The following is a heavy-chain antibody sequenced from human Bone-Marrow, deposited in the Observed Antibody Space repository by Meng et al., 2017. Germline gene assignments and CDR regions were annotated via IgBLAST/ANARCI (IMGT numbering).Heavy chain of an antibody. V-gene: IGHV4-34*01. D-gene: IGHD1-1*01. J-gene: IGHJ5*02. CDR2: VNYGGHT. CDR3: ARVEICFGDSRSFFDP. Sequence: GSRRPSCTVHAGSSRDYYWSWLRQSPLEGLEWIGEVNYGGHTNYNPSLKGRVTISLDTSRDQFSLNLTSVTAADTAVYYCARVEICFGDSRSFFDPWGQGTWVTVSS. CDR1: AGSSRDYY.